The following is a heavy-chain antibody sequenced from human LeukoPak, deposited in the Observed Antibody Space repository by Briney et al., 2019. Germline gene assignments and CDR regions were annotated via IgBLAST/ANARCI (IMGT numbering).Heavy chain of an antibody. CDR3: ARGRSATRTYCSSTSRPNFDY. CDR2: INHSGST. CDR1: GGSFSGYY. J-gene: IGHJ4*02. Sequence: SETLSLTCAVYGGSFSGYYWSWIRQPPGKGLEWIGEINHSGSTNYNPSLKSRVTISVDTSKNQFSLKLSSVTAADTAVYYCARGRSATRTYCSSTSRPNFDYWGQGTLVTVSS. V-gene: IGHV4-34*01. D-gene: IGHD2-2*01.